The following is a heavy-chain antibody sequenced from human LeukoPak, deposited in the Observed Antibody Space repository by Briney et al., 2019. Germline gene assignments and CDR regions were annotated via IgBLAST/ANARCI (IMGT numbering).Heavy chain of an antibody. D-gene: IGHD6-13*01. CDR3: AREAGGQQLVYAFDI. Sequence: PSETLSLTCTVSGGSISSYYWSWIRQPPGKGLEWIGYIYYSGSTNYNPSLKSRVTISVDTSKNQFSLKLSSVTAADTAVYYCAREAGGQQLVYAFDIWGQGTMVTVPS. V-gene: IGHV4-59*01. CDR2: IYYSGST. CDR1: GGSISSYY. J-gene: IGHJ3*02.